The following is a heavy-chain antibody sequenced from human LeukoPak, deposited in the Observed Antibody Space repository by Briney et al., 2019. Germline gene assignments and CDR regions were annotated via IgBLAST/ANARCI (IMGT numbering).Heavy chain of an antibody. Sequence: PSETLSLTYAVSGGSISSSNWWSWVRQPPGKVLEWIGEIYHSGSTNYNPSLKSRITISVDTSKNQFSLKVSSVTAADTAVYYCARQTRYCSSTTCSDLHYYYNYYIDVWGKGTTVTISS. CDR2: IYHSGST. CDR3: ARQTRYCSSTTCSDLHYYYNYYIDV. J-gene: IGHJ6*03. V-gene: IGHV4-4*02. CDR1: GGSISSSNW. D-gene: IGHD2-2*01.